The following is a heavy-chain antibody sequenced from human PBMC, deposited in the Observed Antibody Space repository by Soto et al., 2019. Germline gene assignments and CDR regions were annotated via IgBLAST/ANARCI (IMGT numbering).Heavy chain of an antibody. CDR3: ARHDFGVVNSWFDP. Sequence: PSETLSLTCTVSGGSISSSSYYWGWIRQPPGKGLEWIGTIYYSGTTYYNPSLKSRVTISVDTSKNQFSLKLSSVTAADTAVYYCARHDFGVVNSWFDPWGQGTLVTVSS. CDR2: IYYSGTT. V-gene: IGHV4-39*01. CDR1: GGSISSSSYY. D-gene: IGHD3-3*01. J-gene: IGHJ5*02.